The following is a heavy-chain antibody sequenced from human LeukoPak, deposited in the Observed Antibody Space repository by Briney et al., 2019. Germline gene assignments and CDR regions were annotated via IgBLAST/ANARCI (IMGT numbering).Heavy chain of an antibody. CDR3: ARDPYYDILTGSKKYWYFDL. V-gene: IGHV3-23*01. CDR2: ISGSGGST. D-gene: IGHD3-9*01. Sequence: PGGSLRLSCAASGFTFSSYAMSWVRQAPGKGLEWVSAISGSGGSTYYADSVKGRFTISRDNAKNSLYLQMNSLRAEDTAVYYCARDPYYDILTGSKKYWYFDLWGRGTLVTVSS. CDR1: GFTFSSYA. J-gene: IGHJ2*01.